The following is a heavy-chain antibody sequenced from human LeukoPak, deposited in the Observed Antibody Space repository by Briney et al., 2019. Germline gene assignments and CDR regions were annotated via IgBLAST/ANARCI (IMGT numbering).Heavy chain of an antibody. D-gene: IGHD6-13*01. CDR1: GFTVNSAY. CDR3: VGIAAAGEDYFDY. Sequence: PGGSLRLSCAASGFTVNSAYMSWVRQAPGKGLEWVSVIYSGGTTSHADSVKGRFTISRDNSKNTLYLQVHSLRAEDTAVYYCVGIAAAGEDYFDYWGQGTLVTVSS. J-gene: IGHJ4*02. V-gene: IGHV3-53*01. CDR2: IYSGGTT.